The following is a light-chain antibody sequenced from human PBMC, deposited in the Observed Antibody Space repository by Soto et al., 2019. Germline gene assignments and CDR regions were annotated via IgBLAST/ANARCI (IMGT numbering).Light chain of an antibody. CDR3: MSYAGGNRFV. V-gene: IGLV2-8*01. CDR2: QVT. J-gene: IGLJ1*01. CDR1: INDVGGYNS. Sequence: QSAPTQPPSASGAPGQSVTISCAGTINDVGGYNSVSWYQQHPGKVPQLMIYQVTKRPSGVPERFSAPKSDTTASLTISGLPVEDEGDYYCMSYAGGNRFVFGTGTKLTVL.